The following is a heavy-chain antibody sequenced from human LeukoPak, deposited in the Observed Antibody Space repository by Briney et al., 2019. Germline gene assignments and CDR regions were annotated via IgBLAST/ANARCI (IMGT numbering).Heavy chain of an antibody. Sequence: GESLKISCQGSGYSFRNYWIAWVRQVPGKGLEWMGIVYPGDSDTRYSPSFQGQVTISADESTRSAYLQWSSLKASDTAMYYCARHLIKYNYGSPFDYWGQGTLVTVSS. V-gene: IGHV5-51*01. CDR2: VYPGDSDT. D-gene: IGHD5-18*01. J-gene: IGHJ4*02. CDR3: ARHLIKYNYGSPFDY. CDR1: GYSFRNYW.